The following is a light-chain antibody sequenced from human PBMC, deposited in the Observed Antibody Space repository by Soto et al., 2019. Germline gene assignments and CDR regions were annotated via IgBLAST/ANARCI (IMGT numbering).Light chain of an antibody. V-gene: IGKV1-5*01. Sequence: DIQMTQSPSSLSASVGDRVTITCRTSQIITNYLNWYQQKPGKAPRLLIYAASSLQSGVPSRFSGSGSGTEFTLTISSLQPDDFATYYCQQYNSYSRTFGQGTKVDIK. CDR3: QQYNSYSRT. CDR2: AAS. CDR1: QIITNY. J-gene: IGKJ1*01.